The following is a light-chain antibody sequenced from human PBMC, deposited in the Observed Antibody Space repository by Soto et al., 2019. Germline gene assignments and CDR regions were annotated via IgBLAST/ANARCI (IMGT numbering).Light chain of an antibody. CDR1: QSINTW. Sequence: GDRGTITCRASQSINTWVAWYQQKPGKAPKLLIYDASSLESGVPSRFSGSGSGTEFTLTISSLQPDDFATYYCLQDYNYPWTFGQGTKVDIK. J-gene: IGKJ1*01. V-gene: IGKV1-5*01. CDR2: DAS. CDR3: LQDYNYPWT.